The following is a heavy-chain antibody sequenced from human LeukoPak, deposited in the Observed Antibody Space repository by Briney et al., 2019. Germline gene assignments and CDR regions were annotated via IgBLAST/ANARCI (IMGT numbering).Heavy chain of an antibody. CDR2: NSSSSDLM. CDR3: ARVLRGLYNLGD. CDR1: GFSLSISG. Sequence: GGSLRLSCEASGFSLSISGMNWVRQAPGKGLEWVSYNSSSSDLMSYVDSVKGQFTVSRDNAKNSLFLQMNSLRDEDTAVYYCARVLRGLYNLGDWGQGTLVTVSS. D-gene: IGHD3-10*01. V-gene: IGHV3-48*02. J-gene: IGHJ4*02.